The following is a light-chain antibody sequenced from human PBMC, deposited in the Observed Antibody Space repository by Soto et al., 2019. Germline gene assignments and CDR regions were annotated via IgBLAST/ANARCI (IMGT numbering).Light chain of an antibody. CDR2: AAS. CDR3: QQGSSFPWT. V-gene: IGKV1-6*02. CDR1: QDIGND. J-gene: IGKJ1*01. Sequence: IQMTQSPSSLSASVRDRVTITCRASQDIGNDLGWYQQKPGKAPKLLIYAASSLQSGVPLRFSGSGSGTDFTFTIASLHPEDFATYYCQQGSSFPWTFGQGTKVDNK.